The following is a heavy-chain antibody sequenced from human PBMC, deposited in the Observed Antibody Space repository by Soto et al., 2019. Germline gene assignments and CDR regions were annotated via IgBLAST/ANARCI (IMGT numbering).Heavy chain of an antibody. CDR1: GFTFSSHR. D-gene: IGHD1-1*01. V-gene: IGHV3-74*01. CDR3: ARDNNWSYDY. Sequence: EVQLVESGGGLVQPGGSLRLSCAASGFTFSSHRMHWVLQAPGKGLVWVSHIGPDGSSTRDADSVQGRVTSTRDNASNTLQLQMNSLSDEDTAVYYCARDNNWSYDYWGQGTLVTVSS. CDR2: IGPDGSST. J-gene: IGHJ4*02.